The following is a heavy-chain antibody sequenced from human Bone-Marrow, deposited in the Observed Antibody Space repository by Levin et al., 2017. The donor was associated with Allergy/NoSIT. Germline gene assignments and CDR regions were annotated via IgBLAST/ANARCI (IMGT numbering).Heavy chain of an antibody. CDR1: GYTLRDDH. Sequence: PGGSLRLSCKTLGYTLRDDHIHWVRQARGHGPEWMGWVNCHNLDTHYAQKFQGRVAIMRDARDAPFNTVHLELRSLRPDDTAIYYCVRDRKMGVLPDERGFDPWGQGTRVTV. D-gene: IGHD1-14*01. CDR3: VRDRKMGVLPDERGFDP. CDR2: VNCHNLDT. V-gene: IGHV1-2*02. J-gene: IGHJ5*02.